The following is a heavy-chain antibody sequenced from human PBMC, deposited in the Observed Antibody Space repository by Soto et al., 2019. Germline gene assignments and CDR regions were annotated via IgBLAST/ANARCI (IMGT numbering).Heavy chain of an antibody. J-gene: IGHJ4*02. CDR3: VRARSTDSRPDY. V-gene: IGHV3-21*01. D-gene: IGHD3-22*01. CDR1: GFTFSLYS. Sequence: GGSLRLSCAASGFTFSLYSMIWVRQAPGKGLEWVSSLTSSSTYIYYADSLKGRFTISRDNAKNSLYLQMDSLRAEDTATYYCVRARSTDSRPDYWGRGTLVTVS. CDR2: LTSSSTYI.